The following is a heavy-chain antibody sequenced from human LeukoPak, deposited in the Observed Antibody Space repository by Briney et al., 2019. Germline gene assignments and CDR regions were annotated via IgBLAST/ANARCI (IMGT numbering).Heavy chain of an antibody. CDR3: ARDPPYDAFDI. J-gene: IGHJ3*02. V-gene: IGHV4-39*07. CDR1: GDSISSSGYY. Sequence: SETLSLTCTVSGDSISSSGYYWGWIRQSPAKGLEWIGSIYTSGSTNYNPSLKSRVTISVDTSKNQFSLKLSSVTAADTAVYYCARDPPYDAFDIWGQGTMVTVSS. CDR2: IYTSGST.